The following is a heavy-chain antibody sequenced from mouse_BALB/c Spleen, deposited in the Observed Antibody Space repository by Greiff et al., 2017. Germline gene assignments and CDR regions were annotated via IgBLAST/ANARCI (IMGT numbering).Heavy chain of an antibody. V-gene: IGHV1S56*01. CDR1: GYTFTSYY. Sequence: VQLQQSGAELVKPGASVRISCKASGYTFTSYYIHWVKQRPGQGLEWIGWIYPGNVNTKYNEKFKGKATLTADKSSSTAYMQLSSLTSEDSAVYFCATDSRMDDWGQGTSVTVSS. CDR2: IYPGNVNT. J-gene: IGHJ4*01. CDR3: ATDSRMDD.